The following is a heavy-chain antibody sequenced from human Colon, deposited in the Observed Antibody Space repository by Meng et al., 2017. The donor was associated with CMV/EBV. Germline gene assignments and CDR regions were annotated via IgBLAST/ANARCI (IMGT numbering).Heavy chain of an antibody. D-gene: IGHD3-9*01. Sequence: GESLKISCAASGFTFSSYTMNWVRQAPAKGLEWVSSISSSSSYIYYADSVKGRSTISRDNAKNSLYLQMNSLRDEDTAVYYCARDYWALDVSHFDTWGQGVLVTVSS. CDR1: GFTFSSYT. CDR3: ARDYWALDVSHFDT. J-gene: IGHJ5*02. CDR2: ISSSSSYI. V-gene: IGHV3-21*01.